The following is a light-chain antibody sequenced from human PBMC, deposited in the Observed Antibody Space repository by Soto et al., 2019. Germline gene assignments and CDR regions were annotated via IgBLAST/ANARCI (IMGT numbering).Light chain of an antibody. Sequence: QSVLTQPPSVSGAPGQRVTISCTGSSSNIGAGYDVHWYQQLPGTAPKLLIYGNSNRPSGVPDRFSGSKSGTSASLAITGLQAEDEADYYCQSYDGSVVFGGGTKLTVL. CDR1: SSNIGAGYD. CDR3: QSYDGSVV. J-gene: IGLJ2*01. V-gene: IGLV1-40*01. CDR2: GNS.